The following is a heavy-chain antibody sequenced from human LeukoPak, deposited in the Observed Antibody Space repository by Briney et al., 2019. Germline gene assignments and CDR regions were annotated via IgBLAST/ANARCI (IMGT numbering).Heavy chain of an antibody. D-gene: IGHD3-9*01. CDR1: GYSFTSYC. CDR3: ARQTLSYDILTGYSRPTYFDY. Sequence: GESLKISCKGSGYSFTSYCISWVRQMPGKGLEWMGRIDPSDSYTNYSPSFQGHVTISADKSISTAYLQWSSLKASDTAMYYCARQTLSYDILTGYSRPTYFDYWGQATLVTVSS. J-gene: IGHJ4*02. CDR2: IDPSDSYT. V-gene: IGHV5-10-1*01.